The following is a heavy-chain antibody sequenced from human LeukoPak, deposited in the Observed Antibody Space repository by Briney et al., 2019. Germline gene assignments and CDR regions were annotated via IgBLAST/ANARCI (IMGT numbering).Heavy chain of an antibody. V-gene: IGHV3-23*01. CDR2: ISGSGGNT. J-gene: IGHJ6*03. CDR3: AKAGGPDHYYYMDV. CDR1: GFTFSNYA. Sequence: PGGSLRLSCVNSGFTFSNYAMNWVRQAPGKGLEWVSAISGSGGNTYYADSVKGRLTISRDNSRNTLFLQINSLRAEDTAVYYCAKAGGPDHYYYMDVWGKATTVTVS.